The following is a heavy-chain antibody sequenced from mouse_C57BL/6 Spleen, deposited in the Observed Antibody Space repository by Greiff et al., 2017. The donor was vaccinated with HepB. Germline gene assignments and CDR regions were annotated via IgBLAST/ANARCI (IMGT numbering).Heavy chain of an antibody. V-gene: IGHV3-6*01. CDR3: AREWAYYSNYDWYFDV. J-gene: IGHJ1*03. CDR1: GYSITSGYY. Sequence: VQLQESGPGLVKPSQSLSLTCSVTGYSITSGYYWNWIRQFPGNKLEWMGYISYDGSNNYNPSLKNRISITRDTSKNQFFLKLNSVTTEDTATYYCAREWAYYSNYDWYFDVWGTGTTVTVSS. D-gene: IGHD2-5*01. CDR2: ISYDGSN.